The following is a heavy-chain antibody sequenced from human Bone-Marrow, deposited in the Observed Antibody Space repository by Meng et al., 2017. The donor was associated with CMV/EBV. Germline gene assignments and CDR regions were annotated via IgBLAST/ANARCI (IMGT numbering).Heavy chain of an antibody. Sequence: SSNSAAWNWIRQSPSRVLEWLGRTYYRSKWYNDYAVSVKSRITINPDTSKNQFSLQLNSVTPEDTAVYYCARSSITIFGVVIDNWFDPWGQGTLVTVSS. CDR1: SSNSAA. CDR2: TYYRSKWYN. CDR3: ARSSITIFGVVIDNWFDP. J-gene: IGHJ5*02. D-gene: IGHD3-3*01. V-gene: IGHV6-1*01.